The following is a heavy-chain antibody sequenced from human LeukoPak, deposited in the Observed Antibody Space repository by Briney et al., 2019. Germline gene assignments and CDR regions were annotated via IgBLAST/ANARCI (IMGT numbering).Heavy chain of an antibody. CDR3: ARDGSARMYFDY. V-gene: IGHV3-21*01. Sequence: GGSLRLSCAASGFTFSSYSMNWVRQAPGKGLEWVSSISSSSSYIYYADSVKGRFTISRNNAKNSLYLQMNSLRAEDTAVYYCARDGSARMYFDYWGQGTLVTVSS. CDR1: GFTFSSYS. J-gene: IGHJ4*02. CDR2: ISSSSSYI. D-gene: IGHD5-12*01.